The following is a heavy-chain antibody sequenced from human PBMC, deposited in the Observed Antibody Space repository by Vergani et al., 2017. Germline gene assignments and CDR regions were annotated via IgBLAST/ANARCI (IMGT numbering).Heavy chain of an antibody. J-gene: IGHJ6*03. CDR1: GGTFSSYA. CDR2: NIPIFGTA. CDR3: ASRYIAARPDYYYDYYMDV. D-gene: IGHD6-6*01. Sequence: QVQLVQSGAEVKKPGSSVKVSCKASGGTFSSYAISWVRQAPGQGLEWMGGNIPIFGTANYAQKFQGRVTITADESTSTAYMELSSLRSEDTAVYYCASRYIAARPDYYYDYYMDVWGKGTTVTVSS. V-gene: IGHV1-69*01.